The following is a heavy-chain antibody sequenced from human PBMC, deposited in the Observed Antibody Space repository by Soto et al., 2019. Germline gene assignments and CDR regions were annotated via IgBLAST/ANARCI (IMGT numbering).Heavy chain of an antibody. CDR1: GGTFSSYA. J-gene: IGHJ6*01. CDR2: IIPIFGTA. CDR3: GRRVPALSYSCRGPR. Sequence: QVQLVQSGAEVKKPGSSVKVSCKASGGTFSSYAVSWVRQAPGQGLEWMGGIIPIFGTAAYAQKFQGRVPXSXXXSXXEACVDSWSLRPQDAAGPRSGRRVPALSYSCRGPRWGPAATVT. V-gene: IGHV1-69*05. D-gene: IGHD2-2*01.